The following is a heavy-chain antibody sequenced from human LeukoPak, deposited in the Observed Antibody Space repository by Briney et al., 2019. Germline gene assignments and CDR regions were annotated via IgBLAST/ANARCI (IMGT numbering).Heavy chain of an antibody. Sequence: PSETLSLTCAVYGGSFSGYYWSWIRQPPGKGLEWIGEINHSGSTNYNPPLKTRVTISVDTSKNQFSLKLSSVTAADTAVYYCARESGYDYLVDYWGQGTLVTVSS. D-gene: IGHD5-12*01. CDR2: INHSGST. CDR1: GGSFSGYY. CDR3: ARESGYDYLVDY. J-gene: IGHJ4*02. V-gene: IGHV4-34*01.